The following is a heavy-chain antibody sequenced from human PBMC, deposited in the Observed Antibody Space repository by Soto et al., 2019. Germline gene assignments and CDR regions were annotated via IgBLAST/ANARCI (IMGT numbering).Heavy chain of an antibody. CDR2: IYYNGNT. Sequence: QVQLQESGPGLEKPSQTLSLSCSVSGGSLSSRDFYWSWLRHHPEKGLEWIGSIYYNGNTYYNPSLKSRVTMSLDTSMNEFSLRLTSVTAADTAVYYCARDKGGAALKGSGMDVWGQGTTVTVSS. D-gene: IGHD3-10*01. CDR3: ARDKGGAALKGSGMDV. V-gene: IGHV4-31*03. J-gene: IGHJ6*02. CDR1: GGSLSSRDFY.